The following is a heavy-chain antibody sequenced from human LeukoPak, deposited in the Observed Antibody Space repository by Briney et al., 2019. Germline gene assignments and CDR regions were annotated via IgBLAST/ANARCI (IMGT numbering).Heavy chain of an antibody. CDR3: ARSREWELRLYYYYMDV. V-gene: IGHV4-59*01. Sequence: PSETLSLTCTVSGGSISSYYWSWIRQPPGKGLEWIGYIYYSGSTDYNPSLKSRVTISVDTSRSQFSLKLSSVTAADTAVYYCARSREWELRLYYYYMDVWGKGTTVTVSS. D-gene: IGHD1-26*01. J-gene: IGHJ6*03. CDR1: GGSISSYY. CDR2: IYYSGST.